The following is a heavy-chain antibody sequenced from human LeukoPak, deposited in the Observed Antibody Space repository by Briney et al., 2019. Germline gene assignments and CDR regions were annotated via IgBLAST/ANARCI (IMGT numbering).Heavy chain of an antibody. Sequence: GGSLRLSCAASGFTFSSYAMHWVRQVPGKGLEWVAVISYDGSNKYYADSVKGRFTISRDNSKNTLYLQMNSLRAEDTAVYYCARWGGDAFDIWGQGTMVTVSS. CDR1: GFTFSSYA. CDR3: ARWGGDAFDI. CDR2: ISYDGSNK. J-gene: IGHJ3*02. V-gene: IGHV3-30*01. D-gene: IGHD1-26*01.